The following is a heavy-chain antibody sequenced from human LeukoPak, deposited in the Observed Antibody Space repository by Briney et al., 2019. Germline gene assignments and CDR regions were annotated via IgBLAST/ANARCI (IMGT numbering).Heavy chain of an antibody. CDR3: VRGIVDTAISYYLDY. CDR2: IWYDGSYK. V-gene: IGHV3-33*01. J-gene: IGHJ4*02. Sequence: QSGRSLRLSCVASAFTFGDYAMHWARQAPGKGLEWVAVIWYDGSYKYHADSVKGRFTISRDNSRNTLYLQMNSLRGEDTAVYYCVRGIVDTAISYYLDYWGQGTLVTVSS. D-gene: IGHD5-18*01. CDR1: AFTFGDYA.